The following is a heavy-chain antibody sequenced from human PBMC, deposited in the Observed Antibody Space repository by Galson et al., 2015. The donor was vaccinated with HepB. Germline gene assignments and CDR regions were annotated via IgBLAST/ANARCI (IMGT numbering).Heavy chain of an antibody. Sequence: SVKVSCKASGGTFSSYAISWVRQAPGQGLEWMGGIIPIFGTANYAQKFQGRVTITADKSTSTAYMELSSLRSEDTAVYYCARDLRDILTGNARNGKYYYYYGMDVWGQGTTVTVSS. J-gene: IGHJ6*02. CDR2: IIPIFGTA. CDR3: ARDLRDILTGNARNGKYYYYYGMDV. D-gene: IGHD3-9*01. V-gene: IGHV1-69*06. CDR1: GGTFSSYA.